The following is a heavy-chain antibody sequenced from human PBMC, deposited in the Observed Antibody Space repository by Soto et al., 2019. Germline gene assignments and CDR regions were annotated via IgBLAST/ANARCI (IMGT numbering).Heavy chain of an antibody. V-gene: IGHV1-69*02. CDR3: ARGSGSRSGPSYYYGMDV. D-gene: IGHD1-26*01. CDR2: IIPILGIA. CDR1: GGTFSSYT. J-gene: IGHJ6*02. Sequence: GASVKVSCKASGGTFSSYTISWVRQAPGQGLEWMGRIIPILGIANYAQKFQGRVTITADKSTSTAYMELSSLRSEDTAVYYCARGSGSRSGPSYYYGMDVWGQGTTVTVSS.